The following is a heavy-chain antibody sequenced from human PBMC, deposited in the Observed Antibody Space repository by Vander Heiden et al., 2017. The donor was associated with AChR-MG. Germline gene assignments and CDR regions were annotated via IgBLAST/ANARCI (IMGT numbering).Heavy chain of an antibody. CDR2: INPNSGGT. CDR1: GNTFNGYY. Sequence: QVQLVQSGAEAKKPAAAVTASCTASGNTFNGYYMHWVGQAPGQGLEWMGWINPNSGGTNYAQKFQGWVTMTRDTSISTAYMELSRLRSDDTAVYYCASGKEVDAFDIWGQGTMVTVSS. CDR3: ASGKEVDAFDI. V-gene: IGHV1-2*04. D-gene: IGHD1-1*01. J-gene: IGHJ3*02.